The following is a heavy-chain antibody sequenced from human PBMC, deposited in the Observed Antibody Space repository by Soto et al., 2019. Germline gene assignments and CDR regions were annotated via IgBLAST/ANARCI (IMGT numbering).Heavy chain of an antibody. V-gene: IGHV4-30-4*01. D-gene: IGHD5-12*01. CDR2: IYYSGST. CDR1: GGSISSGDYY. J-gene: IGHJ4*02. Sequence: QVQLQESGPGLVKPSQTLSLTCTVSGGSISSGDYYWSWIRQPPGKGLEWIGYIYYSGSTYYNPSHKSRVTISVDTSKNQFSLKLSSVTAADTAVYYCASLEWLRFGLPMFDYWGQGTLVTVSS. CDR3: ASLEWLRFGLPMFDY.